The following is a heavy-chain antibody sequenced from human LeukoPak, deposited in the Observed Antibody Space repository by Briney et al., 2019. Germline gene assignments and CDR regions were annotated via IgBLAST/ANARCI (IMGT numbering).Heavy chain of an antibody. D-gene: IGHD3-10*01. Sequence: SETLSLTCTVSGGSINSYYWSWIRQPPGKGLEWIGYIYYSGSTNYNPSLKSRVTISVDTSKNQFSLKLSSVTAADTAVYYCARDASGSYLSWFDPWGQGTLVTVSS. CDR2: IYYSGST. V-gene: IGHV4-59*12. J-gene: IGHJ5*02. CDR3: ARDASGSYLSWFDP. CDR1: GGSINSYY.